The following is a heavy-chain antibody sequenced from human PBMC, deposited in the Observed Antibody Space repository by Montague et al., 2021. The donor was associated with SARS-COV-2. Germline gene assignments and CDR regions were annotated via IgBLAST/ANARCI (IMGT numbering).Heavy chain of an antibody. CDR2: IYYSGST. J-gene: IGHJ4*02. CDR1: GGSISSSSYY. CDR3: ANADRCSSGSCYSPFDS. D-gene: IGHD2-15*01. V-gene: IGHV4-39*01. Sequence: SETLSLTCTVSGGSISSSSYYWVWIRQPPGKGLEWIGSIYYSGSTYYNPSLKSRVTISVDTSKNQFSLKLSSVTAADTAVYYCANADRCSSGSCYSPFDSWGQGSLVTVSS.